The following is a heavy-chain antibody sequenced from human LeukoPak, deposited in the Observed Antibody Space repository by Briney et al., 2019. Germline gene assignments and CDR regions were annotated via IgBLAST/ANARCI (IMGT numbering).Heavy chain of an antibody. D-gene: IGHD3-10*01. Sequence: SETLSLTCAVYGGSFSGYFWNWIRQAPGKGLEWIGEINHSGSTNYNPSLKSRLTISVDTSKNQFSLKLRSVTAADAAVYYRARTYYYESGKFYFYYNGMDVWGQGTTVTVSS. V-gene: IGHV4-34*01. CDR2: INHSGST. CDR3: ARTYYYESGKFYFYYNGMDV. CDR1: GGSFSGYF. J-gene: IGHJ6*02.